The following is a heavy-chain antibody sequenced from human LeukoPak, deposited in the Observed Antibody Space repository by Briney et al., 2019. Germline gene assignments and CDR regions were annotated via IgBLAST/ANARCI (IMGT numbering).Heavy chain of an antibody. J-gene: IGHJ4*02. CDR3: ARDTSSAWYGLIDY. CDR1: GFMFSDFW. Sequence: GGSLRLSCAASGFMFSDFWMSWVRQAPGKGLEWVANIKQDGSDKYYVDSVKGRFTISRDNAKNSLDLQMNSLRGEDTAVYFCARDTSSAWYGLIDYWGQGSLVTVSS. CDR2: IKQDGSDK. D-gene: IGHD6-19*01. V-gene: IGHV3-7*01.